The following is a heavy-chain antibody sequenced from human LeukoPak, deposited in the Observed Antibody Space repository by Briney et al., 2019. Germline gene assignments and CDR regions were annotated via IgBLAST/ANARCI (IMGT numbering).Heavy chain of an antibody. D-gene: IGHD6-13*01. CDR3: ARSRPYSSSWYGGVGYYFDY. V-gene: IGHV3-21*01. Sequence: GGSLRLSCAASGFTFSSYSMNWVRQAPGKGLEWVSSISSSSSYIYYADSVTGRFTISRDNSKNTLYLQMNSLRAEDTAVYYCARSRPYSSSWYGGVGYYFDYWGQGTLVTVSS. CDR1: GFTFSSYS. CDR2: ISSSSSYI. J-gene: IGHJ4*02.